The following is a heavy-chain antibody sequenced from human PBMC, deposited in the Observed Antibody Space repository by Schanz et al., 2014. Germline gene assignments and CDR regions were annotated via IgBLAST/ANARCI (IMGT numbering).Heavy chain of an antibody. J-gene: IGHJ4*02. CDR2: IYSSGST. Sequence: QVHLQESGPGLVKPSETLSLTCTVSGGSISNNYWGWIRQPPGKGLEWIGNIYSSGSTNYNPSLKSRVTISGDTSKNQFSLRLSSVTAADTAVYFCASFVPRGYYFGYWGQGTLVTVSS. CDR3: ASFVPRGYYFGY. V-gene: IGHV4-59*01. CDR1: GGSISNNY. D-gene: IGHD3-10*01.